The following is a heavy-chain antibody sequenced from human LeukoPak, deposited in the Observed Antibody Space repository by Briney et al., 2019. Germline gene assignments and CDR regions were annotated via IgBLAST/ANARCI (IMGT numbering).Heavy chain of an antibody. Sequence: PGGSLRLSCAASGFSFSDYGMHWVRQAPGKGLEWVSFIRYDGSNEYYADSVKGRFTISRDNSKNTLFLQMNSLRVEDTAVYYCAKEGSSGWYAYFDYWGQGTLVTVSS. CDR1: GFSFSDYG. V-gene: IGHV3-30*02. CDR3: AKEGSSGWYAYFDY. CDR2: IRYDGSNE. D-gene: IGHD6-19*01. J-gene: IGHJ4*02.